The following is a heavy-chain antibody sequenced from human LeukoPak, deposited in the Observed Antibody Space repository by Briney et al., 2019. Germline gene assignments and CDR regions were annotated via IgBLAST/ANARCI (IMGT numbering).Heavy chain of an antibody. CDR3: ARDGGWLQFPYYYYYYMDV. CDR1: GYTFTGYY. V-gene: IGHV1-2*02. Sequence: ASVKVSCKASGYTFTGYYMHWVRQAPGQGLEWMGWINPNSGGTNYAQKFQGRVTMTRDTSISTAYMELSRLRSDDTAVYYCARDGGWLQFPYYYYYYMDVWGKGTTVTVSS. CDR2: INPNSGGT. D-gene: IGHD5-24*01. J-gene: IGHJ6*03.